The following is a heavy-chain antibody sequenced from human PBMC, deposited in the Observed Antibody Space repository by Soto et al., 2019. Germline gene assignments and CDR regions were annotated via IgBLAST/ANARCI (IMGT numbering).Heavy chain of an antibody. J-gene: IGHJ4*02. Sequence: EVQLVESGGALVKPGGSLRLSCAASGFTFSDAWMNWVRQAPGKGLEWVGRSKSKTDGGTIDYAAPVKGRFTISRDDSKNTLYLQRYSLKTEDTTVYYCTTRGWHDYWGQGTLVNVSA. CDR1: GFTFSDAW. V-gene: IGHV3-15*07. CDR2: SKSKTDGGTI. CDR3: TTRGWHDY. D-gene: IGHD6-19*01.